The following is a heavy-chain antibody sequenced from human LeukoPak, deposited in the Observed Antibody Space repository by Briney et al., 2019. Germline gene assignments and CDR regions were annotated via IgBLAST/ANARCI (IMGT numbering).Heavy chain of an antibody. CDR2: ISRSGGNT. CDR1: GFTSSSYA. D-gene: IGHD1-1*01. J-gene: IGHJ6*03. V-gene: IGHV3-23*01. CDR3: AKDGYDYYYYYMDV. Sequence: GGPLRLSCAASGFTSSSYAMSWVRQAPGEGREWVSCISRSGGNTYYADSVKCRFTISRDNSKNTLYLQMNSLRAEDTAVYYWAKDGYDYYYYYMDVWGKGTTVTVSS.